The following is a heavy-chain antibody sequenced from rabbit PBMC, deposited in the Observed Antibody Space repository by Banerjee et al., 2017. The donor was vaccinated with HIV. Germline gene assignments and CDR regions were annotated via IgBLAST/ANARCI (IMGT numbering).Heavy chain of an antibody. CDR2: IYSSNGDK. D-gene: IGHD4-1*01. J-gene: IGHJ4*01. V-gene: IGHV1S40*01. CDR1: GSDFSSNA. Sequence: QSLEESGGGLVQPEGSLTLTCKASGSDFSSNAMCWVRQAPGKGLELIACIYSSNGDKWYASWAKDRFTISKSSSTTVTLQMTSLTAADTATYFCARDLAGAIGWNFNLCGQGTLFTVS. CDR3: ARDLAGAIGWNFNL.